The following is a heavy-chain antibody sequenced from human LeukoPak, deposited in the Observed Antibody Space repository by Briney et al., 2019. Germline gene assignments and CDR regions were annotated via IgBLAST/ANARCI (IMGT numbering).Heavy chain of an antibody. J-gene: IGHJ3*02. CDR1: GFTFSSYA. D-gene: IGHD3-3*01. Sequence: RTGGSQRLSCAASGFTFSSYAMSWVRQAPGKGLEWVSAISGSGGSTYYADSVKGRFTISRDNSKNTLYLQMNSLRAEDAAVYYCAKDWYYDFWSGYYGAFDIWGQGTMVTVSS. V-gene: IGHV3-23*01. CDR2: ISGSGGST. CDR3: AKDWYYDFWSGYYGAFDI.